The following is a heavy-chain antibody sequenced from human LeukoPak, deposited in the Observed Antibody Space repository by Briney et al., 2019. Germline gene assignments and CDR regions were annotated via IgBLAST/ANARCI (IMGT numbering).Heavy chain of an antibody. V-gene: IGHV3-72*01. CDR1: GSTLSDHY. J-gene: IGHJ4*02. CDR3: VSKTTTSYY. D-gene: IGHD1-26*01. CDR2: TRNKVNSYST. Sequence: PGGSLRLSCAASGSTLSDHYMDWVRQAPGKGLEWVGRTRNKVNSYSTEYAASVKGRFTISRDDSKHSLYLQMNSLKTEDTAVYYCVSKTTTSYYWGQGTLVIVSS.